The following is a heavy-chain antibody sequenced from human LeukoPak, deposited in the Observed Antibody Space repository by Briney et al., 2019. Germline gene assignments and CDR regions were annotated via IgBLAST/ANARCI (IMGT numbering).Heavy chain of an antibody. V-gene: IGHV3-23*01. CDR2: ISGSGGST. J-gene: IGHJ6*03. CDR1: GFTFNTYA. CDR3: ASSQLLAAYYYYYMDV. Sequence: PGGSLRLSCAASGFTFNTYAMGWVRQAPGKGLEWVSAISGSGGSTYYADSVKGRFTISRDNSKNTLYLQMNSLRAEDTAVYYCASSQLLAAYYYYYMDVWGKGTTVTVSS. D-gene: IGHD2-2*01.